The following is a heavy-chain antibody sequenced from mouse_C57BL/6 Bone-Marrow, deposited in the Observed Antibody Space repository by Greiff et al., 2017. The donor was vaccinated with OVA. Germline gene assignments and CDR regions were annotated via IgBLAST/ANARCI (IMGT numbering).Heavy chain of an antibody. D-gene: IGHD1-1*01. J-gene: IGHJ1*03. Sequence: QVQLKQSGAELARPGASVKLSCKASGYTFTSYGISWVKQRTGQGLEWIGEIYPRSGNTYYNEKFKGKATLTADKSSSTAYMELRSLTSEDSAVYFCAREDYYGNHWYFDVWGTGTTVTVSS. V-gene: IGHV1-81*01. CDR3: AREDYYGNHWYFDV. CDR1: GYTFTSYG. CDR2: IYPRSGNT.